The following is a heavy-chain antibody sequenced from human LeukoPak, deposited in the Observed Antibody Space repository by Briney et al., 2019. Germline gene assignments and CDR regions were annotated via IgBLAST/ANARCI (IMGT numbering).Heavy chain of an antibody. V-gene: IGHV3-53*05. CDR3: AKDSDYDILTGTFDY. CDR1: GFTVSSNY. J-gene: IGHJ4*02. Sequence: GGSLRLSCAASGFTVSSNYMSWVRQAPGKGLEWVSVIYSGGSTYYADSVKGRFTISRDNAKNSLYLQMNSLRAEDTALYYCAKDSDYDILTGTFDYWGQGTLVTVSS. D-gene: IGHD3-9*01. CDR2: IYSGGST.